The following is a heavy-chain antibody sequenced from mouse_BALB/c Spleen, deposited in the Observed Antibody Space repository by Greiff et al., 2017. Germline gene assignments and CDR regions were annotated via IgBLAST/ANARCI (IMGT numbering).Heavy chain of an antibody. V-gene: IGHV5-9*03. CDR1: GFTFSSYT. CDR2: ISSGGGNT. J-gene: IGHJ1*01. D-gene: IGHD1-1*01. Sequence: EVMLVESGGGLVKPGGSLKLSCAASGFTFSSYTMSWVRQTPEKRLEWVATISSGGGNTYYPDSVKGRFTISRDNAKNNLYLQMSSLRSEDTALYYCARYYYGSSYWYFDVWGAGTTVTVSS. CDR3: ARYYYGSSYWYFDV.